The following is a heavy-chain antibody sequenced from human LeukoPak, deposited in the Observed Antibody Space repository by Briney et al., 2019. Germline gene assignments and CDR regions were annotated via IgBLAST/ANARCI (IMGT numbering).Heavy chain of an antibody. Sequence: GGSLRLSCAASGLTFSNAWMSWVRQAPGKVLEWVGRIKSKTDGGTTDYAAPVKGRFTISRDDSKNTLSLQMKSLKTEDTAVYFCTTEEMYPDAFDIWGQGTMVTVSS. J-gene: IGHJ3*02. D-gene: IGHD5-24*01. V-gene: IGHV3-15*01. CDR3: TTEEMYPDAFDI. CDR1: GLTFSNAW. CDR2: IKSKTDGGTT.